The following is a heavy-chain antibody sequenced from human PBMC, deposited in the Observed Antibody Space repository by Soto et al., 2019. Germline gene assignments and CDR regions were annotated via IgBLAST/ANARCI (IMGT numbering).Heavy chain of an antibody. V-gene: IGHV3-15*07. J-gene: IGHJ4*02. CDR2: VKSKVDGGSI. CDR1: GFTFNGAW. D-gene: IGHD3-16*01. CDR3: SADLPDWGAYAFDY. Sequence: GGSLILSCTASGFTFNGAWMNWVRQAPGKGLEWVGRVKSKVDGGSIDYAAPVRGRFTISRDDSRSTVDLQMNSLSAEDLAMYYCSADLPDWGAYAFDYWGQGALVTVSS.